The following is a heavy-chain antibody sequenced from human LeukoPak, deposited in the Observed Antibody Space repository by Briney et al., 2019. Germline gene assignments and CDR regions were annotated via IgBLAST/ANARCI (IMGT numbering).Heavy chain of an antibody. D-gene: IGHD2-21*02. CDR3: AKVFDLSLSSEVVTGPLDY. J-gene: IGHJ4*02. Sequence: GGSLRLSCAASGFTFSSYGMSWVRQAPGKGLEWVSAISGSGGSTYYADSVKGRFTISRDNSKNTLYLQMNSLRAEDTAVYYCAKVFDLSLSSEVVTGPLDYWGQGTLVTVSS. CDR2: ISGSGGST. CDR1: GFTFSSYG. V-gene: IGHV3-23*01.